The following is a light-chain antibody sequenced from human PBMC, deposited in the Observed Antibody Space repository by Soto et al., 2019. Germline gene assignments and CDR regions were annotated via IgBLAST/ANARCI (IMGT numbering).Light chain of an antibody. CDR3: QQYAGLWT. Sequence: EIVTTQSPATLSVSPGERATLSCGASQSVSSAYLAWYQQKLGQAPRLLIHGASIRATGIPERFSGSGSGTEFTLTISRLEPEDFAVYYCQQYAGLWTFGQGTKVDIK. CDR1: QSVSSAY. CDR2: GAS. V-gene: IGKV3-20*01. J-gene: IGKJ1*01.